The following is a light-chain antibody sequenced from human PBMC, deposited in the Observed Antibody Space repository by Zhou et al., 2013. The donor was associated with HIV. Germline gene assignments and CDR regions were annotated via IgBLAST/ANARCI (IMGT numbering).Light chain of an antibody. J-gene: IGLJ1*01. CDR2: GNN. CDR3: QSYDSSLSAYV. V-gene: IGLV1-40*01. CDR1: SSNIGAGYD. Sequence: QSVLTQPPSVSGAPGQRVTISCTGSSSNIGAGYDVHWYQQLPGTAPKLLIYGNNNRPSGVPDRFSGSKSGTSASLAITGLQAEDEADYSCQSYDSSLSAYVFGTGTKVT.